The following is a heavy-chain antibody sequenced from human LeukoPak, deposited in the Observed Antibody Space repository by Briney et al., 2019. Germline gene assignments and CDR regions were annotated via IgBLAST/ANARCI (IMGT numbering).Heavy chain of an antibody. CDR2: SNPNSGGT. CDR1: GYTFTSYY. D-gene: IGHD3-9*01. V-gene: IGHV1-2*02. CDR3: AREGGHDILTVNNWFDP. J-gene: IGHJ5*02. Sequence: ASVKVSCKASGYTFTSYYMHWVGQAPGQGLEGMGWSNPNSGGTNYAQKFQGRVTMTRDTSISTAHMELSRLRSDDTAVYYCAREGGHDILTVNNWFDPCGQGTLFTVSS.